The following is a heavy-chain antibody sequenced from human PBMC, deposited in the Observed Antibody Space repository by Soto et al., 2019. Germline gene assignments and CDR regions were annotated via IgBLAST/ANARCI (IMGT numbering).Heavy chain of an antibody. CDR2: ISYDGGNQ. D-gene: IGHD1-20*01. CDR1: GFTFSSYP. Sequence: GGSLRLSCEASGFTFSSYPMHWVRQAPGKGLEWVTVISYDGGNQYYADSVKGRFTISRDNSKDTLYLQMHSLRSDDTAVYFCARGPITQTSFIDHWGQGTLVTVS. V-gene: IGHV3-30-3*01. J-gene: IGHJ4*02. CDR3: ARGPITQTSFIDH.